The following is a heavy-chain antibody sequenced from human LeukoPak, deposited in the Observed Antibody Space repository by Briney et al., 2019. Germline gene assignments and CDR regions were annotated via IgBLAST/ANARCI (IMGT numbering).Heavy chain of an antibody. J-gene: IGHJ1*01. CDR3: AKDDDWGRYKH. CDR2: IYSGTI. CDR1: GFTAISNS. Sequence: GGSLRLSSTVSGFTAISNSMCWVRQAPGKGLEWVSFIYSGTIHYSDSLKGRFTISRDNSKNTLYLQMNSLRAEDTAVYYCAKDDDWGRYKHWGQGTLVTVSS. D-gene: IGHD3-16*01. V-gene: IGHV3-53*01.